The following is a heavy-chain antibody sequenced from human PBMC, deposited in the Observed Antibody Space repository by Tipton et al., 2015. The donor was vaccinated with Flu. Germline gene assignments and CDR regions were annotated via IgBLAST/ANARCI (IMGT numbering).Heavy chain of an antibody. CDR1: GGSISSSSYY. V-gene: IGHV4-39*07. D-gene: IGHD6-13*01. CDR2: IYYSGST. J-gene: IGHJ3*02. Sequence: TLSLTCTVCGGSISSSSYYWGWIRQPPGKGLEWIGSIYYSGSTYYNPSLKSRVTISVDTSKNQFSLKLSSVTAADTAVYYCARAGYIAYTTSTMTHAFDIWGQGTMVTVSS. CDR3: ARAGYIAYTTSTMTHAFDI.